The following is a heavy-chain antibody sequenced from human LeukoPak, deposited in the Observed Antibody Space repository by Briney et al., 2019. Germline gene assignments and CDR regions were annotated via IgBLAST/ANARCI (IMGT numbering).Heavy chain of an antibody. J-gene: IGHJ4*02. CDR1: GGSFSGYY. D-gene: IGHD2-2*01. Sequence: SETLSLTCAVYGGSFSGYYWSWIRQPPGKGLEWIGEINHSGSTNYNPSLKSRVTISVDTSKNQFSLKLSSVTAADTAVYYCARDCSSTSCFIGYWSQGTLVTVSS. CDR2: INHSGST. V-gene: IGHV4-34*01. CDR3: ARDCSSTSCFIGY.